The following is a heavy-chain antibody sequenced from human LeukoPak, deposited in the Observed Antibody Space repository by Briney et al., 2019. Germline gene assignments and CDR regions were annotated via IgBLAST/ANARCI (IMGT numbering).Heavy chain of an antibody. CDR2: IWYDGSQR. CDR1: GLTFSSYG. J-gene: IGHJ6*02. D-gene: IGHD4-17*01. CDR3: AKVGDGDFVGGNYFYFGLDV. V-gene: IGHV3-33*06. Sequence: PGGSLRLSCAASGLTFSSYGMHWVRQAPGKGLEWVAVIWYDGSQRNYVDSVKGRFTISRDNSKNTLYLQMNSLRAEDTAVYFCAKVGDGDFVGGNYFYFGLDVWGQGTTVTVSS.